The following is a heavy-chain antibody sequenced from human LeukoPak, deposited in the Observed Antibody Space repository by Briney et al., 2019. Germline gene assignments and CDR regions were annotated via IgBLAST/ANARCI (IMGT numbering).Heavy chain of an antibody. V-gene: IGHV3-23*01. J-gene: IGHJ4*02. CDR1: GFTFSSYA. D-gene: IGHD2-15*01. CDR2: ISGSGGST. CDR3: AKGATLSTRMYYFDY. Sequence: GGSLRLSCAASGFTFSSYAMSWVRQAPGKGLEWVSGISGSGGSTYYADSVKGRFTISRDNSKNTLYVQMNSLRAEDTAVYYCAKGATLSTRMYYFDYWGQGTLVTVSS.